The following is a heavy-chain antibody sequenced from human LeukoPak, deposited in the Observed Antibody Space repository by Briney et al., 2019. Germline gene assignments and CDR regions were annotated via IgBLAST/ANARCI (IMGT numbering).Heavy chain of an antibody. CDR1: GGSISRYY. CDR3: ARSNYHNSGSHTVFDAFDI. Sequence: SETLSLTCTVSGGSISRYYWSWIRRPPGKGLEWIGYIDDSGNTNYNPSLKSQVTISVDKSKNQFSLKLSFVTAADTAMYYCARSNYHNSGSHTVFDAFDIWGQGTRVTVSS. CDR2: IDDSGNT. V-gene: IGHV4-59*01. J-gene: IGHJ3*02. D-gene: IGHD3-10*01.